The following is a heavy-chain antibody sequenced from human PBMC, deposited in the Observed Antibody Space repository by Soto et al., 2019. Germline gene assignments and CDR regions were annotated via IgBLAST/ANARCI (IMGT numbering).Heavy chain of an antibody. Sequence: PGRSLRLSCAASGFTFSSYAMHWVRQAPGKGLEWVAVISYDGSNKYYADSVKGRFTISRDNSKNTLYLQMNSLRAEDTAVYYCARVRVRGTSNYYYYGMDVWGQGTTVTVSS. V-gene: IGHV3-30-3*01. D-gene: IGHD3-10*01. J-gene: IGHJ6*02. CDR1: GFTFSSYA. CDR2: ISYDGSNK. CDR3: ARVRVRGTSNYYYYGMDV.